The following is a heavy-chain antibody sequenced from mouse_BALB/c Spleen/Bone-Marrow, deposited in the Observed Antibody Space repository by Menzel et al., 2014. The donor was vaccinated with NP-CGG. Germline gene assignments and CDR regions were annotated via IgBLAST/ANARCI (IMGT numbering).Heavy chain of an antibody. V-gene: IGHV1S26*01. CDR2: PSSGYT. J-gene: IGHJ4*01. CDR3: AKRDIYYGYDGNAMDY. D-gene: IGHD2-2*01. Sequence: PSSGYTNYNQKFKDKATLTADKSSSTAYMQLSSLTSEDSAVYFCAKRDIYYGYDGNAMDYWGQGTSVTVSS.